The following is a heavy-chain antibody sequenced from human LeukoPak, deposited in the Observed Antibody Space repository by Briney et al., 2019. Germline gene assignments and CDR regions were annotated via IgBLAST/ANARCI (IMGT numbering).Heavy chain of an antibody. V-gene: IGHV3-48*01. CDR2: ISSSGITL. CDR3: ARAGYSRYFQY. Sequence: GGSLRLSCAASGFTFGSYSMNWVRQAPGKGLEWVSYISSSGITLNYADSVKGRFTISRDNAKNSVYLQMNSLRVEDTAVYYCARAGYSRYFQYWGQGTLITVSS. J-gene: IGHJ1*01. CDR1: GFTFGSYS. D-gene: IGHD2-15*01.